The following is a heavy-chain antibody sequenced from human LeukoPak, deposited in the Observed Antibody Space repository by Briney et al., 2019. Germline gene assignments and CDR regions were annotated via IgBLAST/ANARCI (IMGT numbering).Heavy chain of an antibody. J-gene: IGHJ4*02. CDR1: GGSFSGYY. D-gene: IGHD3-3*02. Sequence: PSETLSLTCAVYGGSFSGYYWSWIRQPPGKGLEWIGEINHSGSTNYNPSLKSRVTISVDTSKNQFSLKLSSVTAADTAVYYCARVSINYYFDYWGQGTLVTVSS. CDR2: INHSGST. CDR3: ARVSINYYFDY. V-gene: IGHV4-34*01.